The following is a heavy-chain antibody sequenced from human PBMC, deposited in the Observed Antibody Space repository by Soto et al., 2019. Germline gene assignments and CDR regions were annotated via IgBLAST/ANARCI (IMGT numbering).Heavy chain of an antibody. CDR2: INHSGST. D-gene: IGHD2-2*02. CDR1: GGSFSGYY. J-gene: IGHJ6*03. CDR3: ARENTDPARDYYMDV. V-gene: IGHV4-34*01. Sequence: SETLSLTCAVYGGSFSGYYWSWIRQPPGKGLEWIGEINHSGSTNYNPSLKSRVTISVDTSKNQFSLKLSSVTAADTAVYYCARENTDPARDYYMDVWGKGTTVTVSS.